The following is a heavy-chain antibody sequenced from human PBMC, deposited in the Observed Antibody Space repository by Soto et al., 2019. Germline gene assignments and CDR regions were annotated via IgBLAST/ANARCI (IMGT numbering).Heavy chain of an antibody. Sequence: QLQLQESGPGLVKPSETLSLTCTVSGGSISSNYYYWGWMRQPPGKGLEWIGRIYYSGSTYYNPSHKSRVTISVDTSKNQFSLKLSSVTAEDTAVYYCARPSGSYLYYFDYWGQGTLVTVSS. CDR1: GGSISSNYYY. J-gene: IGHJ4*02. CDR2: IYYSGST. V-gene: IGHV4-39*01. D-gene: IGHD1-26*01. CDR3: ARPSGSYLYYFDY.